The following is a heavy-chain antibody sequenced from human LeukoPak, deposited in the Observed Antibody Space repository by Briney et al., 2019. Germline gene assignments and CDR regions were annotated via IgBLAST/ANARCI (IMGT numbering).Heavy chain of an antibody. V-gene: IGHV3-23*01. J-gene: IGHJ4*02. CDR3: AKRGVVIRVILVGFHKEAYYFDS. CDR1: GITLSDDA. D-gene: IGHD3-10*01. CDR2: ISGIGGGT. Sequence: GGSLRLSCAVSGITLSDDAMSWVRQAPGEGRGWVAGISGIGGGTNYADSVKGRFSISRDNPKNTLYLQMNNLSADDTAVYFCAKRGVVIRVILVGFHKEAYYFDSWGQGALVTVSS.